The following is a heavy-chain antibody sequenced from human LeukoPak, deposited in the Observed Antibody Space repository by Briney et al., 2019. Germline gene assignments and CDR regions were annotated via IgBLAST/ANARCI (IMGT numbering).Heavy chain of an antibody. CDR1: GYTFTSYG. CDR2: ISAYNGNT. CDR3: ARDSQSYYYDSSGYYSP. J-gene: IGHJ5*02. D-gene: IGHD3-22*01. V-gene: IGHV1-18*01. Sequence: ASVTVSCKASGYTFTSYGISWVRQAPGQGLEWMGWISAYNGNTNYAQKLQGRVTMTTDTSTSTAYMEPRSLRSDDTAVYYCARDSQSYYYDSSGYYSPWGQGTLVTVSS.